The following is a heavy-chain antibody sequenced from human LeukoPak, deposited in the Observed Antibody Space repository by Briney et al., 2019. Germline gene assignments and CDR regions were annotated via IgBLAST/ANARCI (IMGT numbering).Heavy chain of an antibody. D-gene: IGHD5-18*01. CDR3: ARVLVDTAMGSFDY. CDR2: ISSSGSTI. CDR1: GFTFNSYE. V-gene: IGHV3-48*03. Sequence: PGGSLRLSCAASGFTFNSYEMNWVRQAPGKGLEWVSYISSSGSTIYYADSVKGRFTISRDNAKNSLYLQMNSLRAEDTAVYYCARVLVDTAMGSFDYWGQGTLVTVSS. J-gene: IGHJ4*02.